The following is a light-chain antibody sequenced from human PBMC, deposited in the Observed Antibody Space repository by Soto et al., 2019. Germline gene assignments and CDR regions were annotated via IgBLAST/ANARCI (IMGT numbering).Light chain of an antibody. CDR3: QHGRS. V-gene: IGKV3-15*01. CDR1: ENVYGN. J-gene: IGKJ1*01. Sequence: EIVMTQSPATLSVSPGERATLSCRASENVYGNVAWYQQKPGQAPSLLIYDASTRATDIPARFSGSGSGTEFTLTIRSLQSADCAIYFCQHGRSFGQGTKVEIK. CDR2: DAS.